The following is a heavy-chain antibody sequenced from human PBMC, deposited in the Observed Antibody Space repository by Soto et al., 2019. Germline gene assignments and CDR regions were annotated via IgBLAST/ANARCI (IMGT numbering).Heavy chain of an antibody. CDR3: AREIVVARGASYFDY. V-gene: IGHV3-7*04. CDR2: IKQDGGEK. J-gene: IGHJ4*02. D-gene: IGHD2-2*01. CDR1: GFTLSGYS. Sequence: GESLRLSCAASGFTLSGYSMNLVRQAPGKGLEWVGNIKQDGGEKNYVDSVKGRFTISRDNAKNSVYLQMNSLRAEDTAVYYCAREIVVARGASYFDYWGPGT.